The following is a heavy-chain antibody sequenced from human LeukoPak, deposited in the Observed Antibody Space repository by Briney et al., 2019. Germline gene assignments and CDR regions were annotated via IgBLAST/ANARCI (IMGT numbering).Heavy chain of an antibody. CDR1: GYTFTGYY. J-gene: IGHJ4*02. Sequence: ASVKVSCKASGYTFTGYYMHWVRQAPGQGLEWMGWINPNSGGTNYAQKLQGRVTMTRDTSISTAYMELSRLRSDDTAVYYCARDPNFPIGMAYGYWGQGTLVTVSS. CDR2: INPNSGGT. V-gene: IGHV1-2*02. D-gene: IGHD2/OR15-2a*01. CDR3: ARDPNFPIGMAYGY.